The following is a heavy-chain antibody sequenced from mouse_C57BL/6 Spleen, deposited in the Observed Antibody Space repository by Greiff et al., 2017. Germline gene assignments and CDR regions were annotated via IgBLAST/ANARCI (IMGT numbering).Heavy chain of an antibody. CDR1: GYAFTNYL. CDR2: INPGSGGT. J-gene: IGHJ2*01. D-gene: IGHD1-1*01. Sequence: QVQLQQSGAELVRPGTSVKVSCKASGYAFTNYLIEWVKQRPGQGLEWIGVINPGSGGTNYNEKFKGKATLTADKSSSTAYMQLSSLTSEDSAVYFCARDYYGSSLYYFDYWGQGTTLPVSS. V-gene: IGHV1-54*01. CDR3: ARDYYGSSLYYFDY.